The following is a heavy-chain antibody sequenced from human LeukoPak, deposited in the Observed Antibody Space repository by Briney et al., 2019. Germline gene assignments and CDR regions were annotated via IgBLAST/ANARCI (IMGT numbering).Heavy chain of an antibody. D-gene: IGHD3-9*01. CDR2: IIPIFGTA. V-gene: IGHV1-69*05. J-gene: IGHJ2*01. CDR1: GGTFSSYA. Sequence: SVKVSCKASGGTFSSYAISWVRQAPGQGLEWMGGIIPIFGTANYAQKFQGRVTITTDESTSTAYMGLSSLRSEDTAVYYCARGGGYYDILTGYHTHWYFDLWGRGTLVTVSS. CDR3: ARGGGYYDILTGYHTHWYFDL.